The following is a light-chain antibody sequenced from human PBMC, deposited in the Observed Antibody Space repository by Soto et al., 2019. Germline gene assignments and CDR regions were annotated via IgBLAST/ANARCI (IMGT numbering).Light chain of an antibody. CDR3: EGWDDSLNGVL. J-gene: IGLJ2*01. Sequence: QSVLTQPPSASGTPGQRVIISCSGSSSNFGGNTANWYQQFPGTAPKVLIYSNNQRPSGVPDRFSGSKSGTSASLAISGLQSEDEADYYCEGWDDSLNGVLFGGGTKVTVL. CDR1: SSNFGGNT. CDR2: SNN. V-gene: IGLV1-44*01.